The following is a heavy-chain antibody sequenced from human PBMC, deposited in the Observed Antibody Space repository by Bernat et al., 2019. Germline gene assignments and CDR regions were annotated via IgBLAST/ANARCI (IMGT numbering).Heavy chain of an antibody. CDR3: ARVVSGYSYGFFYYYYYMDV. V-gene: IGHV3-33*01. CDR2: IWYDGSNK. Sequence: QVQLVESGGGVVQPERSLRLSCAASGFTFSSYGMHWVRQAPGKGLEWVAVIWYDGSNKYYADSVKGRFTISRDNSKNTLYLQMNSLRAEDTAVYYCARVVSGYSYGFFYYYYYMDVWGKGTTVTVSS. CDR1: GFTFSSYG. D-gene: IGHD5-18*01. J-gene: IGHJ6*03.